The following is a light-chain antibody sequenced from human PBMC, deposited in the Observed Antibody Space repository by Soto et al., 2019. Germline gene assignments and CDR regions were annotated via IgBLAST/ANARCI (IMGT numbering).Light chain of an antibody. CDR1: SSDVGGYNY. J-gene: IGLJ2*01. CDR2: EVS. V-gene: IGLV2-14*01. CDR3: SSYTSSNTVA. Sequence: QSALTQLASVSGSPGQSITISCTGTSSDVGGYNYVSWYQQHPGKAPKVMIFEVSSRPSWVSNRFSGSKSGNTASLTISGLQAEDEADYYCSSYTSSNTVAFGGGTKLTVL.